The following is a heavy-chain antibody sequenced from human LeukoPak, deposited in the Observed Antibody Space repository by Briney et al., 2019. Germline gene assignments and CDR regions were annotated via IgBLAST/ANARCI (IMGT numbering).Heavy chain of an antibody. CDR1: GYMFTSYG. CDR2: ISAYNGNT. CDR3: ARDRRGRAVANPYYYNGMDV. J-gene: IGHJ6*02. D-gene: IGHD6-19*01. V-gene: IGHV1-18*01. Sequence: ASVNVSCKASGYMFTSYGLSWGLQAPRQGLEWMGWISAYNGNTKYAEKFQGRVTMTTDTSTRTAYLELRTLRSADTAVYYCARDRRGRAVANPYYYNGMDVWGEGTTVTV.